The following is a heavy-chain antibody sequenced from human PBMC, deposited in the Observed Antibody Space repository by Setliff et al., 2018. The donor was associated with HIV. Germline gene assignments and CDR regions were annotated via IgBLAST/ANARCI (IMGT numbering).Heavy chain of an antibody. Sequence: VKVSCKSSGYTFTDYFMHWVRQAPGQGLEWMGWISPENANTRISQRFRGSVTMTRDRSINTAYMEFSGLTSDDTAVYYCARESSSGSQDYWGQGTPVTVSS. CDR2: ISPENANT. J-gene: IGHJ4*02. CDR3: ARESSSGSQDY. V-gene: IGHV1-2*02. CDR1: GYTFTDYF. D-gene: IGHD5-12*01.